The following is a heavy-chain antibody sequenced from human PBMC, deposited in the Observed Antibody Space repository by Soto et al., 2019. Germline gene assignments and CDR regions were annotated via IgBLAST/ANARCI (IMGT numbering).Heavy chain of an antibody. J-gene: IGHJ4*02. V-gene: IGHV4-59*08. CDR1: GGNICTYY. D-gene: IGHD3-9*01. CDR2: IYYRGNT. CDR3: ARHPGYYDILTGYTTYYFDY. Sequence: PSETNSLTCTVSGGNICTYYWSWIRQPPGKGLEWIGYIYYRGNTDYNPSLKSRVTISLDTPKNQFSLKLSSVTAADTAVYYCARHPGYYDILTGYTTYYFDYWGQGILVTVSS.